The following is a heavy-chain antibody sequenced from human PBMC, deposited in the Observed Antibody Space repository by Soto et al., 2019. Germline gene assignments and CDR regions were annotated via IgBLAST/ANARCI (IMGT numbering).Heavy chain of an antibody. D-gene: IGHD6-19*01. CDR2: INSDGSST. CDR3: ASSSANKQWLVGDAFDF. CDR1: GFTFSSYW. J-gene: IGHJ3*01. V-gene: IGHV3-74*01. Sequence: GGSLRLSCAASGFTFSSYWMHWVRQAPGKGLVWVSRINSDGSSTSYADSVKGRFTISRDNAKNTLYLQMNSLRAEDTAVYYCASSSANKQWLVGDAFDFWGQGTMVTVSS.